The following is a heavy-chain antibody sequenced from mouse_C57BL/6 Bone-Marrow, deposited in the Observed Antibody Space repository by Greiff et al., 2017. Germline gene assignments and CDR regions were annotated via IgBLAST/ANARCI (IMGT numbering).Heavy chain of an antibody. CDR3: ARWGGDAWFAY. J-gene: IGHJ3*01. V-gene: IGHV1-81*01. D-gene: IGHD3-3*01. Sequence: VKLVESGAELARPGASVKLSCKASGYTFTSYGISWVKQRTGQGLEWIGEIYPRSGNTYYNEKFKGKATLTADKSSSTAYMELRSLTSEDSAVYFCARWGGDAWFAYWGQGTLVTVSA. CDR2: IYPRSGNT. CDR1: GYTFTSYG.